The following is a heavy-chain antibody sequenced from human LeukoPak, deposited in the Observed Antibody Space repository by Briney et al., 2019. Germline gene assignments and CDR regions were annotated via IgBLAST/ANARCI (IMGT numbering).Heavy chain of an antibody. J-gene: IGHJ5*02. CDR3: ARNTDYDSSGYSYGFWNWFDP. CDR1: GGTFSSYA. Sequence: SVKVSCKASGGTFSSYAISWVRQAPGQGLEWMGGIIPIFGTANYAQKFQGRVTITADESTSTAYMELSSLRSEDTAVYYCARNTDYDSSGYSYGFWNWFDPWGQGTLVTVSS. V-gene: IGHV1-69*13. CDR2: IIPIFGTA. D-gene: IGHD3-22*01.